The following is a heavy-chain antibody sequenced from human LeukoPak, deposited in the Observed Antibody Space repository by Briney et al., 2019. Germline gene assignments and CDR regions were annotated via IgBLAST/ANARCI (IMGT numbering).Heavy chain of an antibody. CDR1: GYTFTSYD. Sequence: REASVKVSCKASGYTFTSYDINWVRQATGQGLEWMGWMNPNSGNTGYAQKFQGRVTITADKSTSTAYMELSSLRSEDTAVYYCARDLQEGYFDYWGQGTLVTVSS. V-gene: IGHV1-8*03. J-gene: IGHJ4*02. CDR3: ARDLQEGYFDY. CDR2: MNPNSGNT.